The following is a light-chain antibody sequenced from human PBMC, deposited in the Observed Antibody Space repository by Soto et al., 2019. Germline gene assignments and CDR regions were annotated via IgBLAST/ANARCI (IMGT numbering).Light chain of an antibody. CDR3: QQANSFPLT. J-gene: IGKJ4*01. CDR2: GAS. Sequence: IVLPQSPGTLSLSPGERATLSCRASQSVSSSYLAWYQQKPGQPPRLLIYGASSRATGIPDRFSGSGSGTDFTLTISSLQPEDFATYYCQQANSFPLTFGGGTKVDIK. V-gene: IGKV3-20*01. CDR1: QSVSSSY.